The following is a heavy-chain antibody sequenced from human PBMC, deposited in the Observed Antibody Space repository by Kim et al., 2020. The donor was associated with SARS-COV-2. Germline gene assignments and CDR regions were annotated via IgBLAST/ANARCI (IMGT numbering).Heavy chain of an antibody. CDR2: AGSLT. D-gene: IGHD4-17*01. V-gene: IGHV3-74*01. Sequence: AGSLTNYAGSVKGRFTISRDNAKNTLYLQMNSLSADDTGVYYCTGTYGGAHWGQGTLVTVSS. CDR3: TGTYGGAH. J-gene: IGHJ4*02.